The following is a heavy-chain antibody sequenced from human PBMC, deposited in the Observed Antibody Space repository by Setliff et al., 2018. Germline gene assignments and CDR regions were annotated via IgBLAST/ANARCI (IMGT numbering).Heavy chain of an antibody. J-gene: IGHJ6*03. V-gene: IGHV3-21*01. CDR2: ISSKNSYI. D-gene: IGHD3-3*01. CDR1: GFTFSSYS. Sequence: GGSLRLSCAASGFTFSSYSMNWVRQAPGKGLEWVSSISSKNSYIYYADSVKGRFTISRDNAKNSLYLQMNSLRAEDTAVYYCARGPTIFGAIYYMDVWGKGTTVTVSS. CDR3: ARGPTIFGAIYYMDV.